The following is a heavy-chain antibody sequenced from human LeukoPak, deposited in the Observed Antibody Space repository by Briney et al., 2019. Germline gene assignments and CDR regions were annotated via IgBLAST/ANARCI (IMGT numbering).Heavy chain of an antibody. D-gene: IGHD2/OR15-2a*01. V-gene: IGHV3-30*02. Sequence: GGSLRLSCAASGFTVSSNYMSWVRQAPGKGLEWVSFIRFDATNKYYAASVKGRFTISRDNSNNTLFLQLNDLRTEDTATYFCAKEQYPGYFDYWGQGTLVTVSS. CDR2: IRFDATNK. CDR1: GFTVSSNY. J-gene: IGHJ4*02. CDR3: AKEQYPGYFDY.